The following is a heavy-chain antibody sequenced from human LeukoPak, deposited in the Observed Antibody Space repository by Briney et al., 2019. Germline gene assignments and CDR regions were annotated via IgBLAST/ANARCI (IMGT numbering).Heavy chain of an antibody. CDR1: GGSLSSHY. CDR2: THDTGST. J-gene: IGHJ4*02. V-gene: IGHV4-59*11. D-gene: IGHD2-2*01. Sequence: SETLSHTCSVSGGSLSSHYWSWIRQPPGKGLGLIGHTHDTGSTFYNPSLRGRVTISLDTSNTQFPLKLTSMTAADTAVYYCARFSSGCSTSSCYLTYWGQGTLVTVS. CDR3: ARFSSGCSTSSCYLTY.